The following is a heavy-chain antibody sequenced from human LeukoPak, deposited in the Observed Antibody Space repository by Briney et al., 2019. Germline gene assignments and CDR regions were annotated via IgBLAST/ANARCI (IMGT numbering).Heavy chain of an antibody. V-gene: IGHV3-23*01. CDR1: GFTFDDYA. D-gene: IGHD3-3*01. Sequence: PGRSLRLSCAASGFTFDDYAMHWVRQAPGKGLEWVSGISGSGGSTYYADSVKGRFTISRDNSKNTLYLQMNSLRVEDTAVYYCAKGRTSGSFDYWGQGTLVTVSS. J-gene: IGHJ4*02. CDR2: ISGSGGST. CDR3: AKGRTSGSFDY.